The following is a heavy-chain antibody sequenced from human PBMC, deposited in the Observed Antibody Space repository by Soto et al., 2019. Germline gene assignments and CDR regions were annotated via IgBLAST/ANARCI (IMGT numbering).Heavy chain of an antibody. V-gene: IGHV1-2*02. CDR3: ARALPEIRMMEGGPFDP. Sequence: GASVKVSCKASAYTFTDYYIHWVRQAPGQGLEWMGWINPNSGGSYFAQKFLGRVTMTRDTSITTAYMELSRLRSDDTAVYYCARALPEIRMMEGGPFDPWGQGTVVTVSS. D-gene: IGHD1-1*01. CDR2: INPNSGGS. J-gene: IGHJ5*02. CDR1: AYTFTDYY.